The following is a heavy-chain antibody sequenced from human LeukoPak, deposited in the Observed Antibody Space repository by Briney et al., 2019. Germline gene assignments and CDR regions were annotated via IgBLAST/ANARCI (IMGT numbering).Heavy chain of an antibody. Sequence: SSETLSLTCTVSGGSISSSGHSWGSIRQPPGKGLEWTGTIYYTGRTYYNPSLESRATISVDTSKNQFSLRLCSVTAADTAVYYCAQSLGSSDWMGNWFDRWGQGMLVTVSS. V-gene: IGHV4-39*01. CDR2: IYYTGRT. CDR1: GGSISSSGHS. D-gene: IGHD6-13*01. J-gene: IGHJ5*02. CDR3: AQSLGSSDWMGNWFDR.